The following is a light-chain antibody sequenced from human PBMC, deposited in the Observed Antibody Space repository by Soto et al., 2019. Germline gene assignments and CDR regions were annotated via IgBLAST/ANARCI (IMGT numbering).Light chain of an antibody. Sequence: QSALTQPASVSGSPGQSITISCSGTSSDVGAYTSVSWYQQHPGKAPKLMIYEVSNRPSGVSNRFSGSKSGNTASLTISGLQADDEADYYCISYTVSRSYVFGPGTKVTVL. CDR1: SSDVGAYTS. V-gene: IGLV2-14*01. CDR3: ISYTVSRSYV. J-gene: IGLJ1*01. CDR2: EVS.